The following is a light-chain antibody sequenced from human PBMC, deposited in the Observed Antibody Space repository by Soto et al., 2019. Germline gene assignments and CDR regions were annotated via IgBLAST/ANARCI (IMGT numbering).Light chain of an antibody. CDR3: CSYTDIYTYV. J-gene: IGLJ1*01. V-gene: IGLV2-11*01. CDR2: DVN. Sequence: QSALLQPRSVSGSPGQSVTISCTGTTRDVGGYKFVSWYRQHPGKAPKLILYDVNERPSGVPDRFSGSKSDNTASLTISGLQAEDEAVYFCCSYTDIYTYVFGTGTKLPS. CDR1: TRDVGGYKF.